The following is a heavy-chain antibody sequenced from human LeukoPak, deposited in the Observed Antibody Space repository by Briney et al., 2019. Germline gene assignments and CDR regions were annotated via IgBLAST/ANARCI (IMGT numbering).Heavy chain of an antibody. D-gene: IGHD2-2*01. Sequence: KSSETLSLTCTVSGGSISSSNWWSWVRQPPGKGLEWIGEIYHSGCTNYNPSLKSRVTISVDKSKNQFSLKLSSVTAADTAVYYCAREGIVVVPAATNPKYYYYYYYMDVWGKGTTVTISS. J-gene: IGHJ6*03. V-gene: IGHV4-4*02. CDR1: GGSISSSNW. CDR2: IYHSGCT. CDR3: AREGIVVVPAATNPKYYYYYYYMDV.